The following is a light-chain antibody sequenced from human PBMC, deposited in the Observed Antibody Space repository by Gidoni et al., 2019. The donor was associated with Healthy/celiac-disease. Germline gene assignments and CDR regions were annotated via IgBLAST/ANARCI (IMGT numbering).Light chain of an antibody. J-gene: IGKJ2*01. CDR2: GAS. Sequence: VLTPSPGTLSLSPVENATPSCRASQSVSSSYLAWYQQKPGQAPRLLIYGASSRATGIPDRFSGSESGTDFTLTISRLEPEDFAVYYCQQYGSSPYTFGQGTKLEIK. CDR1: QSVSSSY. V-gene: IGKV3-20*01. CDR3: QQYGSSPYT.